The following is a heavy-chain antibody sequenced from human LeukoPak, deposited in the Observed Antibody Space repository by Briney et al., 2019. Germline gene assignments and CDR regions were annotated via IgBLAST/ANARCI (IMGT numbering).Heavy chain of an antibody. V-gene: IGHV1-69*05. CDR3: VRIDSSWYVY. CDR1: GGTFSTYA. CDR2: IIPIFGTT. J-gene: IGHJ4*02. D-gene: IGHD6-13*01. Sequence: GASVKVSCKACGGTFSTYAVNWVRQAPGQGLEWMAGIIPIFGTTNYAQKFQGRVTITTDESPTTACMELSSLRSEDTAIYYCVRIDSSWYVYWGQGILVTVSS.